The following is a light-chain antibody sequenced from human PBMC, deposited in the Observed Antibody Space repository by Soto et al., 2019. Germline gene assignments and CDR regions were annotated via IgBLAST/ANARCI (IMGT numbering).Light chain of an antibody. V-gene: IGLV2-14*01. Sequence: QSALTQPASVSGSPGQSITISCTGTSGDIGSYNRVSWYQQHPGKAPKLIIYEVTDRPSGVSNRFSGSKSGNTASLTISGLQAEDEADYYCTSYRSSTTPAYVFGTGTKVTVL. CDR2: EVT. CDR3: TSYRSSTTPAYV. J-gene: IGLJ1*01. CDR1: SGDIGSYNR.